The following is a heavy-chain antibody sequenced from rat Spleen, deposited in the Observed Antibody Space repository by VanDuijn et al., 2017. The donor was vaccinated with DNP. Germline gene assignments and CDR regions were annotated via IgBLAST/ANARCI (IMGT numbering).Heavy chain of an antibody. CDR2: ISFDGSST. J-gene: IGHJ4*01. CDR3: ARPRSSYALGYAMDA. Sequence: EVQLVESGGGLVQPGRSLKLFCAASGFTFSDYYMAWVRQAPKMGLEWVATISFDGSSTYYRDSVKGRFTVSRDNAKSTLYLQMNSLRSEDMATYYCARPRSSYALGYAMDAWGQGTSVTVSS. CDR1: GFTFSDYY. D-gene: IGHD1-2*01. V-gene: IGHV5-22*01.